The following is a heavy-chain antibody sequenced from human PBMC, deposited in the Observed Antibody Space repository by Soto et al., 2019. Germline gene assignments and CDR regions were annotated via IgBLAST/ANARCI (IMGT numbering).Heavy chain of an antibody. CDR1: GFTFSSYS. CDR3: ARAGPLPGVWYFDY. J-gene: IGHJ4*02. V-gene: IGHV3-48*02. CDR2: ISSSSSTI. D-gene: IGHD3-16*01. Sequence: EVQLVESGGGLVKPGGSLRLSCAASGFTFSSYSMNWVRQAPGKGLEWVSYISSSSSTIYYADSVKGRFTISRDNAKNSLYLQMNSLRDEDTAVYYCARAGPLPGVWYFDYWGQGTLVTVSS.